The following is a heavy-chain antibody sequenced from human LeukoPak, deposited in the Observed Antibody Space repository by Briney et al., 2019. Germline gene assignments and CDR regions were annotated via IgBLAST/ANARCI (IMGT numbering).Heavy chain of an antibody. Sequence: PGGSLRLSCAASGFTFSDHYMEWVRQAPGKGLEWVGRARKKPNSHTTDYAASVKGRFTISRDDSKNSLYLQMNSLKTEDTAVYYCVTEGAAGKRDWGQGILVTVSS. V-gene: IGHV3-72*01. J-gene: IGHJ4*02. CDR2: ARKKPNSHTT. D-gene: IGHD6-13*01. CDR3: VTEGAAGKRD. CDR1: GFTFSDHY.